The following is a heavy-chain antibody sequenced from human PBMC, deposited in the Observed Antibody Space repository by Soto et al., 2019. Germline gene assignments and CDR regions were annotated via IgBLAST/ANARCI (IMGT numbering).Heavy chain of an antibody. V-gene: IGHV5-10-1*01. CDR1: GYSFAGYW. J-gene: IGHJ4*02. Sequence: GESLKISCKGSGYSFAGYWITWVRQKPGKGLEWMGRIDPSDSRTYYSPSFRGHVTISVTKSITTVFLQWSSLRASDTAMYYCGRQIYDFDTGPNVQYGFDSWGQGTPVTVSS. D-gene: IGHD3-22*01. CDR2: IDPSDSRT. CDR3: GRQIYDFDTGPNVQYGFDS.